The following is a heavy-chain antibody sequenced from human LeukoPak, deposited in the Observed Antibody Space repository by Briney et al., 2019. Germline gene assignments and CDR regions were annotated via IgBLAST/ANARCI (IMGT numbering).Heavy chain of an antibody. D-gene: IGHD2-2*01. CDR3: AREKDQLLGVLAFDV. J-gene: IGHJ3*01. Sequence: GGSLRLSCAASGFTFSSYNMNWVRQAPGKGLEWVSSISGSGNYIYYADSLKGRITISRDNTKKSLHLQMNSLRAEDTAVYYCAREKDQLLGVLAFDVWGQGTMVTVSS. CDR1: GFTFSSYN. CDR2: ISGSGNYI. V-gene: IGHV3-21*01.